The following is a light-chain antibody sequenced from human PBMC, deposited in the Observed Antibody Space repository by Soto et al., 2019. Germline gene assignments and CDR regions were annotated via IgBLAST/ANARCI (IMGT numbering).Light chain of an antibody. CDR2: GAS. V-gene: IGKV3-20*01. CDR1: QSVSSNF. J-gene: IGKJ2*02. CDR3: QQYGSSPGT. Sequence: EIVLTQSPGTLSLSPGERATLSCRASQSVSSNFLAWCQQKPGQAPKLLISGASSRATGIPDRFSGSGSGTEFTLTISRLEPEDFALYSCQQYGSSPGTFGQGTKLEIK.